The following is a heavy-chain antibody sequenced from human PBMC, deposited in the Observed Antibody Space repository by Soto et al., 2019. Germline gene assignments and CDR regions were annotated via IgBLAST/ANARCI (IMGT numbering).Heavy chain of an antibody. CDR1: GYTFTGCY. V-gene: IGHV1-2*04. J-gene: IGHJ6*02. CDR2: INPNSGGT. Sequence: ASVKVSCKASGYTFTGCYMHWVRQAHRQRLKWMGWINPNSGGTNYAQKFQGWVTMTRDTSISTAYMELSRLRSDDTAVYYCARDQRVSSGWIYYYYGMDVWGQGTTVTVS. CDR3: ARDQRVSSGWIYYYYGMDV. D-gene: IGHD6-19*01.